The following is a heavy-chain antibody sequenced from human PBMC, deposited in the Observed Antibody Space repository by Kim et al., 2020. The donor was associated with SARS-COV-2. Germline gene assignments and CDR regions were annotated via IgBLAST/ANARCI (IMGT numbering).Heavy chain of an antibody. Sequence: AASVKGRFTISRANAKNSLYLQMNSLRAEDTAVYYCARDSYAKNYYGMDVWGQGTTVTVSS. J-gene: IGHJ6*02. D-gene: IGHD1-26*01. CDR3: ARDSYAKNYYGMDV. V-gene: IGHV3-21*01.